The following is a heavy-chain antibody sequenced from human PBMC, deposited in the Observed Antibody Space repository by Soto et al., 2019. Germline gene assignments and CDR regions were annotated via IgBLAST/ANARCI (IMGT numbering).Heavy chain of an antibody. CDR1: GFTFSSYE. V-gene: IGHV3-48*03. D-gene: IGHD4-17*01. CDR2: ISSSGSTI. Sequence: GGSLRLSCAASGFTFSSYEMNWVRQAPGKGLEWVSYISSSGSTIYYADSVKGRFTISRDNAKNSLYLQVNSLRAEDTAVYYCARTVKTLKHNWFDPWGQGTLVTVS. J-gene: IGHJ5*02. CDR3: ARTVKTLKHNWFDP.